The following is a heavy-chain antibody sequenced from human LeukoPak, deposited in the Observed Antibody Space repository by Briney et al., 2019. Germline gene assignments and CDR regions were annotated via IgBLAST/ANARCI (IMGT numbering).Heavy chain of an antibody. Sequence: SETLSLTCTVSGGSISSSSYYWGWIRQHPGKGLEWIGCIYYSRTTYYNPSLKSRVSISLDTSKNQFSLRLSSVTAADTAVYYCARGPPVWNSNYYFDYWGQGSLVTVSS. CDR2: IYYSRTT. J-gene: IGHJ4*02. CDR1: GGSISSSSYY. V-gene: IGHV4-31*03. D-gene: IGHD1-1*01. CDR3: ARGPPVWNSNYYFDY.